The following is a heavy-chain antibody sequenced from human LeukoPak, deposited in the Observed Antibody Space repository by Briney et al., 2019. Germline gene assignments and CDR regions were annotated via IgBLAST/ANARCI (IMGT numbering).Heavy chain of an antibody. D-gene: IGHD4-17*01. CDR2: IKQDGSEK. J-gene: IGHJ4*02. V-gene: IGHV3-7*03. CDR3: ARDPGDYGLGASDY. Sequence: GGSLRLSCAASGFTFSSYWMSWVRQAPGKGLEWVANIKQDGSEKYYVDSVKGRFTISRDNAKNSLYLQMNSLRAEDTAVYYCARDPGDYGLGASDYWGQGTLVTVSS. CDR1: GFTFSSYW.